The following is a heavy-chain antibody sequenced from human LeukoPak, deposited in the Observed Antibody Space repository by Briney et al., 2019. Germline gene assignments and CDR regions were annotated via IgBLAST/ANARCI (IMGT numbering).Heavy chain of an antibody. Sequence: GGSLRLSCAASGFTFSSYAMSWVRQAPGKGLEWVSAISGSGGSTYYADSVKGRFTISRDNSKNTLYLQMNSLRAEDTAVYYCAKDFLYYYDSSGYTAPYYFDYWGRGTLVTVSS. CDR2: ISGSGGST. CDR3: AKDFLYYYDSSGYTAPYYFDY. J-gene: IGHJ4*02. CDR1: GFTFSSYA. D-gene: IGHD3-22*01. V-gene: IGHV3-23*01.